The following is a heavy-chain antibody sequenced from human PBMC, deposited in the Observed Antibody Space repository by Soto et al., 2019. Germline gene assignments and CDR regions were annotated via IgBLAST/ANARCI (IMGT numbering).Heavy chain of an antibody. J-gene: IGHJ6*02. Sequence: QVQLVQSGAEVKKPGSSVKVSCKASGGTFSSYAISWVRQAPGQGLEWMGGIIPIFGTANYAQKFQGRVTITADKSTSTAYMELSSLRSEHTAVYYCARVSTSGGLLYYYYGMDVWGQGTTVTVSS. CDR2: IIPIFGTA. V-gene: IGHV1-69*06. D-gene: IGHD3-10*01. CDR1: GGTFSSYA. CDR3: ARVSTSGGLLYYYYGMDV.